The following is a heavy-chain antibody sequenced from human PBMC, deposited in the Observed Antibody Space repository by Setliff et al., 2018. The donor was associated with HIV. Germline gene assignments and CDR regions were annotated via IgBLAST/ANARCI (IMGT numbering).Heavy chain of an antibody. V-gene: IGHV4-34*01. CDR3: ANHDRGPNSGGSRNYYFMDV. Sequence: PSETLSLTCAVYGGSFSGYNWNWIRQPPGKGLEWIGEINHSGSTHYNPSLKSRFTISVDTSKNQFSLKVNSVTAADTAVYYCANHDRGPNSGGSRNYYFMDVWGKGTTVTVSS. J-gene: IGHJ6*03. D-gene: IGHD6-19*01. CDR2: INHSGST. CDR1: GGSFSGYN.